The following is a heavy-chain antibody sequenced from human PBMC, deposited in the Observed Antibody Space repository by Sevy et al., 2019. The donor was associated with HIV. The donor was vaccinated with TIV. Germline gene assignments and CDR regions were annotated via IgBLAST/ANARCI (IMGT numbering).Heavy chain of an antibody. CDR3: ARDQGAVVIKAATLFEY. CDR1: GFTFSSYA. Sequence: GGSLRLSCAASGFTFSSYAMHWVRQAPGKGLEWVAVISYDGSNKYYADSVKGRFTISIDNSKNTLYLEMNSLRTEDTDVYYCARDQGAVVIKAATLFEYWGQGTLVTVSS. D-gene: IGHD6-25*01. CDR2: ISYDGSNK. J-gene: IGHJ4*02. V-gene: IGHV3-30*04.